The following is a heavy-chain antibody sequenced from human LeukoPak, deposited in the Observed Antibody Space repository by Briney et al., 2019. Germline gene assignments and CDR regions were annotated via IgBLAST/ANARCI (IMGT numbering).Heavy chain of an antibody. Sequence: GGSLRLSCAASEFTFSTYWMHWVCQAPGKGLEWVSAISGSGGSTYYADSVKGRFTISRDNSKNTVYLQMNSLRAEDTAVYYCAKEYSYGYYYFDYWGQGTLVTVSS. CDR3: AKEYSYGYYYFDY. J-gene: IGHJ4*02. V-gene: IGHV3-23*01. CDR2: ISGSGGST. CDR1: EFTFSTYW. D-gene: IGHD5-18*01.